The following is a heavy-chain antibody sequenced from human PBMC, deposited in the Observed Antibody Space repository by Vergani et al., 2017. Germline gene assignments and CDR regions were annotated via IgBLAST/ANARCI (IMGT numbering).Heavy chain of an antibody. CDR1: GFTFDDYA. D-gene: IGHD2-15*01. Sequence: VQLVESGGGVVQPGGSLRLSCAASGFTFDDYAMHWVRQAPGKGLEWVSGISWNSGSIGYADSVKGRFTISRDNAKNSLYLQMNSLRAEDTALYYCAKAATPSYYYYGMDVWGQGTTVTVSS. CDR2: ISWNSGSI. J-gene: IGHJ6*02. V-gene: IGHV3-9*01. CDR3: AKAATPSYYYYGMDV.